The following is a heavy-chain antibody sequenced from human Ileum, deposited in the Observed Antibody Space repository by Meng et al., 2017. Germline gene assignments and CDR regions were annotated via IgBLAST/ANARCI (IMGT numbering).Heavy chain of an antibody. CDR2: TYYNGSP. J-gene: IGHJ4*02. D-gene: IGHD3-10*01. CDR1: GGTFSSDDYY. V-gene: IGHV4-30-4*01. Sequence: QVQLQESGPGLVKPSQTLALTSSASGGTFSSDDYYWTWIRQTPGKGLEWIGLTYYNGSPFYNPSLRSRVTISVDTSKDQFSLKLTSVTAADTAVYYCARERRHYYGSGSFDYWGQGILVTVSS. CDR3: ARERRHYYGSGSFDY.